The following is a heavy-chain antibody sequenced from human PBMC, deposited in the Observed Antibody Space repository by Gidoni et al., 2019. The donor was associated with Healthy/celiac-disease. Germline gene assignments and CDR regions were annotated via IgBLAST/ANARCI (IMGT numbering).Heavy chain of an antibody. Sequence: QITLKESGPTLVKPTQTLTLTCTFSGFSLSTSGVGVGWIRQPPGKALEWLALIYWDDDKRYSPSLKSRLTITKDTSKNQVVLTMTNMDPVDTATYYCAHSSARRSYYDFWSGYYSYYYYMDVWGKGTTVTVSS. V-gene: IGHV2-5*02. J-gene: IGHJ6*03. CDR3: AHSSARRSYYDFWSGYYSYYYYMDV. CDR2: IYWDDDK. D-gene: IGHD3-3*01. CDR1: GFSLSTSGVG.